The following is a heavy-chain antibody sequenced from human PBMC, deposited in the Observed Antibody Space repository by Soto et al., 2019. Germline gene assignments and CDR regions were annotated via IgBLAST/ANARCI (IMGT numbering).Heavy chain of an antibody. J-gene: IGHJ5*02. CDR1: GFTFSSYA. Sequence: QVQLVESGGGVVQPGRSLRLSCEASGFTFSSYAMHWVRQAPGKGLEWVAVISYDGSNKYYADSVKGRFTISRDNSKNTLYLQMNSLRAEDTAVYYCARGGKYNWNDYWFDPWGQGTLVTVSS. CDR3: ARGGKYNWNDYWFDP. D-gene: IGHD1-1*01. V-gene: IGHV3-30-3*01. CDR2: ISYDGSNK.